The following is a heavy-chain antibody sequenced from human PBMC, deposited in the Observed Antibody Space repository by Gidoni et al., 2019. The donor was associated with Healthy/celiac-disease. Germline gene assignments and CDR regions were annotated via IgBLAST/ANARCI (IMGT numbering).Heavy chain of an antibody. J-gene: IGHJ5*02. CDR3: ASLNGYSSSWYRGDWFDP. Sequence: QLQLQESGPGLVKPSETLSLTCTVSGGSISSSSYYWGWIRQPPGKGLEWLGSIYYSGSTYYNPSLKSRVTISVDTSKNQFSLKLSSVTAADTAVYYCASLNGYSSSWYRGDWFDPWGQGTLVTVSS. CDR2: IYYSGST. D-gene: IGHD6-13*01. CDR1: GGSISSSSYY. V-gene: IGHV4-39*01.